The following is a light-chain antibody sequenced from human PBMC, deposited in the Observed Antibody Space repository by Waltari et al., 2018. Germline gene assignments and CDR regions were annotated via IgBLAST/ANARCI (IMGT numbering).Light chain of an antibody. CDR1: QSLLYTSNNKNY. CDR3: LQYLHTPRA. V-gene: IGKV4-1*01. Sequence: DVVMTQSPDSLAVSLGERATINCKSSQSLLYTSNNKNYLAWYQKKPGQPPKILIYWASIRESGVPDRFSGSVSGSAFTLTISGLQAEDVASYFCLQYLHTPRAFGQGTKVEIK. J-gene: IGKJ1*01. CDR2: WAS.